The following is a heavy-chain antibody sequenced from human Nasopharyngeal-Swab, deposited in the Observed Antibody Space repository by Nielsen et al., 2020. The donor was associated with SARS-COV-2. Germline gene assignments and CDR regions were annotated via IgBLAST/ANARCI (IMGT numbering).Heavy chain of an antibody. CDR2: IRSKAYGGTT. CDR1: GFTFGDYA. J-gene: IGHJ4*02. Sequence: GESLKISCTASGFTFGDYAMSWFRQAPGKGLEWVGFIRSKAYGGTTEYAASVKGRLTISRDDSKSIAYLQMNSLKTEDTAVYYCTREQPDYYDSSGYYPIPFDSWGQGTLVTVSS. CDR3: TREQPDYYDSSGYYPIPFDS. V-gene: IGHV3-49*03. D-gene: IGHD3-22*01.